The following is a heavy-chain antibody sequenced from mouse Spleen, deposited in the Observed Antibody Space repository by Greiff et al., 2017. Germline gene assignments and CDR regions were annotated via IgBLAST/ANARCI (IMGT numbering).Heavy chain of an antibody. D-gene: IGHD2-14*01. CDR2: ISTYYGDA. CDR3: ARPGGYRYFDY. CDR1: GYTFTDYA. J-gene: IGHJ2*01. V-gene: IGHV1S137*01. Sequence: VQLQQSGAELVRPGVSVKISCKGSGYTFTDYAMHWVKQSHAKSLEWIGVISTYYGDASYNQKFKGKATMTVDKSSSTAYMELARLTSEDSAIYYCARPGGYRYFDYWGQGTTLTVSS.